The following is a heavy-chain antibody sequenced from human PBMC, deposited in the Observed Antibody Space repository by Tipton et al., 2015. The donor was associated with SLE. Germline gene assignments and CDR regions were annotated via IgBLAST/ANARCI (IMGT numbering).Heavy chain of an antibody. J-gene: IGHJ3*02. V-gene: IGHV4-59*01. Sequence: TLSLTCTVSGGSISSYYWSWIRQPPGKGLEWIGYIYYSGSTNYNPSLKSRVTLSVDTSKNQFSLKLSSVTAADTAVYYCARGLGGIAVRGAFDIWGQGTMVTVSS. CDR1: GGSISSYY. CDR2: IYYSGST. D-gene: IGHD6-19*01. CDR3: ARGLGGIAVRGAFDI.